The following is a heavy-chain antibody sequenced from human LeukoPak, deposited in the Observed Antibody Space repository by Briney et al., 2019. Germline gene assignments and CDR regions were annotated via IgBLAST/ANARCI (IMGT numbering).Heavy chain of an antibody. J-gene: IGHJ5*02. V-gene: IGHV1-2*02. CDR2: INPKTGGT. CDR3: ARLSDTKWFDP. D-gene: IGHD2-21*02. CDR1: GYTFTGYY. Sequence: ASVKVPCKASGYTFTGYYIHWVRQAPGQGLEWIGWINPKTGGTNSAQKFQGRVTMTRDTSISTAYMELSNLRSDDTAMYYCARLSDTKWFDPWGQGTLVTVSS.